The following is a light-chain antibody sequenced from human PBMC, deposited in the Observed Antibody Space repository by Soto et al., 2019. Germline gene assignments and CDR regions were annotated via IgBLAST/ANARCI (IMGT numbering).Light chain of an antibody. CDR1: SSDVGTYDL. Sequence: QSALTQPASVSGSPGQSVTISCTGSSSDVGTYDLVSWYQQHPGKAPKILIYEGTKRPSGVSNRFSGSKSGNTASLTISGLQAEDEADYSCCSYAGFSTVVFGGGTKVTVL. CDR2: EGT. V-gene: IGLV2-23*01. CDR3: CSYAGFSTVV. J-gene: IGLJ3*02.